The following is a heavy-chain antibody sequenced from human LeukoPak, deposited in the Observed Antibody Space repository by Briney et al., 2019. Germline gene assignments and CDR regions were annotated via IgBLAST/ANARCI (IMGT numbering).Heavy chain of an antibody. CDR1: GFTLSNHW. CDR3: ARSNAFDI. Sequence: GGSLRLSCAAAGFTLSNHWMSWVSQAPGKWLEWVANIKEDGSQKYYVDSVKGRFTISRDNAKNSLYLQMDSLRAEDTAVYYCARSNAFDIWGQGTMVTVSS. CDR2: IKEDGSQK. V-gene: IGHV3-7*05. J-gene: IGHJ3*02.